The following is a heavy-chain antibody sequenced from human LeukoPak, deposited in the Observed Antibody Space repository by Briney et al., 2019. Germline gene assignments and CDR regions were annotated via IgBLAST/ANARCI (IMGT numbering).Heavy chain of an antibody. CDR3: ARSSVVPGGAFDY. CDR1: GGSISSHY. V-gene: IGHV4-39*01. Sequence: SETLSLTCTVSGGSISSHYWSWIRQPPGKGLDWIASIYYSGNTYYNSSLKSRVTIFVDTSKSQFSLKLGSVTAADTAVYYCARSSVVPGGAFDYWGQGTQVTVSS. J-gene: IGHJ4*02. CDR2: IYYSGNT. D-gene: IGHD3-16*01.